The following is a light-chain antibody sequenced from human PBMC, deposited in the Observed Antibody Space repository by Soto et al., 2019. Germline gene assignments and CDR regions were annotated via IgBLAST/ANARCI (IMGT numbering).Light chain of an antibody. CDR2: GNN. J-gene: IGLJ2*01. V-gene: IGLV1-44*01. Sequence: QSVLTQPPSASGTPGQRVTISCSGSGSNIGTNTVNWYRQLPGTAPKLLIYGNNQRPSGFPDRFSGSKSGTSASLAISGLQSEDESEYYCAARDGRLNNVLFGGGTKVTVL. CDR3: AARDGRLNNVL. CDR1: GSNIGTNT.